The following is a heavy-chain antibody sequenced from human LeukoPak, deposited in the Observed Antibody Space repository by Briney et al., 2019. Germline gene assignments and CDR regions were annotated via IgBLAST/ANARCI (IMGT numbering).Heavy chain of an antibody. D-gene: IGHD6-6*01. CDR3: ARLGPAARPRYDAFDI. CDR1: GYTFTSYG. CDR2: ISAYNGNT. J-gene: IGHJ3*02. V-gene: IGHV1-18*01. Sequence: ASVKVSCNASGYTFTSYGISWVRQAPGQGLEWMGWISAYNGNTNYAQKLQGRVTMTTDTSTSTAYMELRSLRSDDTAVYYCARLGPAARPRYDAFDIWGQGTMVTVSS.